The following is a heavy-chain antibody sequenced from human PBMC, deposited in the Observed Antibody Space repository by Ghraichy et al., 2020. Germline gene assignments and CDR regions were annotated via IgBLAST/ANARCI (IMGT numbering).Heavy chain of an antibody. V-gene: IGHV3-7*03. CDR3: VREKYSVTPYGPYGRLGHNVMAV. Sequence: GGSLRLSCAASAFNFRNYWMSWVRQAPGKGLEWVANIKRDGAEKFYVDSVKGRFTISRDNGRKSLFLQMNGLGAEDTAVYYCVREKYSVTPYGPYGRLGHNVMAVWGQGTTVTVSS. CDR2: IKRDGAEK. J-gene: IGHJ6*02. D-gene: IGHD2-21*02. CDR1: AFNFRNYW.